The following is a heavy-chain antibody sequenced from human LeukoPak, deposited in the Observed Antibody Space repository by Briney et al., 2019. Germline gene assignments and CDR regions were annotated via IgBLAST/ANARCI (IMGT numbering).Heavy chain of an antibody. CDR2: IHYSGST. V-gene: IGHV4-59*08. CDR3: ARRVATTGRYYFDY. J-gene: IGHJ4*02. Sequence: SETLSLTCAVSGGSISSFYWSWIRQPPGKGLEWIGYIHYSGSTNYNPSLRSRVTISVDTSGIQFSLKLTPVTAADTAVYYCARRVATTGRYYFDYWGQGALVTVSS. CDR1: GGSISSFY. D-gene: IGHD1-1*01.